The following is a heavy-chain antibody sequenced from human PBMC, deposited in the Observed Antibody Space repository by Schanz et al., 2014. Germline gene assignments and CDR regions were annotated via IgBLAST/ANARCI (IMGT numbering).Heavy chain of an antibody. J-gene: IGHJ6*02. CDR1: GFTYSSYW. CDR3: VKDLQRELLRDDHYYGTDV. Sequence: EVQLVESGGGLVQPGGSLRLSCAASGFTYSSYWMHWVRQAPGKGLVWVSTIDTAGSYTSYVDSVKGRFTISRDNAKNTLYLQMSRLRVEDTAVYYCVKDLQRELLRDDHYYGTDVWGQGTTVLVSS. V-gene: IGHV3-74*01. D-gene: IGHD1-26*01. CDR2: IDTAGSYT.